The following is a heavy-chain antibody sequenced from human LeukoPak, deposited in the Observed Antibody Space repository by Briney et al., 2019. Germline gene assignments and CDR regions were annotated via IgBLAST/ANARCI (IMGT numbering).Heavy chain of an antibody. CDR1: GFTFSSYS. J-gene: IGHJ5*02. CDR3: ARDQYGDYVDGFDP. Sequence: PGGSLRLSCAASGFTFSSYSMNWVRQAPGKGLEWVSSISSSSSYIYYADSVKGRFTISRDNAKNSLYLQMNSLRAEDTAVYYCARDQYGDYVDGFDPWGQGTLVTVSS. V-gene: IGHV3-21*01. CDR2: ISSSSSYI. D-gene: IGHD4-17*01.